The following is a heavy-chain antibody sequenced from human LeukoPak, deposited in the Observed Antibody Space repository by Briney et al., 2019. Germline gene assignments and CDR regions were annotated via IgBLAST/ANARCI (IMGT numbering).Heavy chain of an antibody. D-gene: IGHD3-16*01. Sequence: ASVKVSCKASGYMFTEYFVHWVRQAPGQRPEWMGWINPNSGGTNYAQKFQGRVTMTRDTSISTAYMELSRLRSDDTAVYYCARGTYTAGVYYYYYMDVWGKGTTVTISS. CDR3: ARGTYTAGVYYYYYMDV. J-gene: IGHJ6*03. CDR1: GYMFTEYF. V-gene: IGHV1-2*02. CDR2: INPNSGGT.